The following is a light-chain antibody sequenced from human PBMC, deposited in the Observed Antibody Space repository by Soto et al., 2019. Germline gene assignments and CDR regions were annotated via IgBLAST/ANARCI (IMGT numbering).Light chain of an antibody. J-gene: IGLJ1*01. CDR3: CSYAGSYTHYV. CDR1: RSDVGGYNY. CDR2: DVS. V-gene: IGLV2-11*01. Sequence: QSALTQPRSVSGSPGQSITISCTGTRSDVGGYNYVSWYRQHPGKAPKLIIYDVSKRPSGLPDRFSGSKSGNTASLTISGLQAEDEADYYCCSYAGSYTHYVFGTGTKVTVL.